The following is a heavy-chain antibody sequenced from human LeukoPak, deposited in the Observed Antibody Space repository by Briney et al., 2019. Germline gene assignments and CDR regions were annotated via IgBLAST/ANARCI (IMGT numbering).Heavy chain of an antibody. V-gene: IGHV1-2*06. CDR1: GYTFTGYY. D-gene: IGHD4-23*01. CDR2: INPNSGGT. J-gene: IGHJ4*02. Sequence: ASVKVSCKASGYTFTGYYMHWVRQAPGQGLEWMGRINPNSGGTNYAQKFQGRVTMTRDTSISTAYMELSGLRSDDTAVYYCAAHYGGNHFDYWGQGTLVTVSS. CDR3: AAHYGGNHFDY.